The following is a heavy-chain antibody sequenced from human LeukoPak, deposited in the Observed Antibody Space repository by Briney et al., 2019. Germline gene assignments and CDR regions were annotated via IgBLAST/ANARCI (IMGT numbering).Heavy chain of an antibody. CDR3: AKDLERHIVVVTASAVDY. Sequence: PGGSLRLSCAASGFTVSSNYMSWVRQAPGKGLEWGSVIYSGGSTYYADSVKGRFTISRDNSKNTLYLQMNSLRAEDTAVYYCAKDLERHIVVVTASAVDYWGQGTLVTVSS. CDR2: IYSGGST. D-gene: IGHD2-21*02. V-gene: IGHV3-66*01. J-gene: IGHJ4*02. CDR1: GFTVSSNY.